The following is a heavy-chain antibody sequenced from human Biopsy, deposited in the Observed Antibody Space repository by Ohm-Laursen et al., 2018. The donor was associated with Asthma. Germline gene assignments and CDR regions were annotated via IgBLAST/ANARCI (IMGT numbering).Heavy chain of an antibody. CDR3: ARKAGSCISRTCYSLDF. D-gene: IGHD2-2*01. CDR1: GGTFNTYV. V-gene: IGHV1-69*01. J-gene: IGHJ4*02. Sequence: SSVKVSCKSPGGTFNTYVIGWVRQAPGQGLEWLGGINSVFGTTTYPQKFQDRVTITADDSTSIVYMELSSLRSEDTAVYYCARKAGSCISRTCYSLDFWGQGTLVTVSS. CDR2: INSVFGTT.